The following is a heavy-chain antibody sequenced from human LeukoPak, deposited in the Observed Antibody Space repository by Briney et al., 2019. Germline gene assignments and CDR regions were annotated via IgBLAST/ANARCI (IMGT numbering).Heavy chain of an antibody. Sequence: GGSLRLSCAASGFTFSNYSMNWVRQAPGKGLEWVSYISRSSSTIYYADSVKGRFTISRDNAKNSLYLQMNSLRAEDTAVYYCARGLGSGRHAFDIWGQGTMVTVSS. CDR1: GFTFSNYS. CDR3: ARGLGSGRHAFDI. CDR2: ISRSSSTI. J-gene: IGHJ3*02. D-gene: IGHD3-10*01. V-gene: IGHV3-48*01.